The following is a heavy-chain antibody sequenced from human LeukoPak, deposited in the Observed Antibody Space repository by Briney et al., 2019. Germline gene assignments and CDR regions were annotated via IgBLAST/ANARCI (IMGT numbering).Heavy chain of an antibody. V-gene: IGHV7-4-1*02. CDR3: AREVPGYCSGGSCYPNWFDP. Sequence: ASVKVSCKASGYTFTSYAMNWVRQAPGQGLEWMGWINTNTGNPTYAQGFTGRFVFSLDTSVSTAYLQISSLKAEDTAVYYCAREVPGYCSGGSCYPNWFDPWGQGTLVTVSS. J-gene: IGHJ5*02. CDR2: INTNTGNP. CDR1: GYTFTSYA. D-gene: IGHD2-15*01.